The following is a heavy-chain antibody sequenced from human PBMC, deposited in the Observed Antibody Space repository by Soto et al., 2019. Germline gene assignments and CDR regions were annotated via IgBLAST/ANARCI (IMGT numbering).Heavy chain of an antibody. CDR3: AIENWGPGGHYFDY. V-gene: IGHV1-69*01. CDR2: IIPVFGTI. Sequence: QVHVVQSGAGVKKPGSSVKVPCKAYGGTFNSFGIKWVRQAPGQGLEWVGGIIPVFGTINYAQKFRGRVTITADASTSTSYMELSSLRSDDTAVYYCAIENWGPGGHYFDYWGQGTLVTVSS. D-gene: IGHD7-27*01. J-gene: IGHJ4*02. CDR1: GGTFNSFG.